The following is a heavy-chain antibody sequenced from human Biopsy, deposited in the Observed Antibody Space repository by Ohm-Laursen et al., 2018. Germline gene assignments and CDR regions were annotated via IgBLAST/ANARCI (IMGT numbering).Heavy chain of an antibody. J-gene: IGHJ6*02. D-gene: IGHD5-18*01. CDR3: ARGIAVVRSLDV. Sequence: PSETLSLTCTVSSGSISGYYWTWIRQAPGKGLEFIGYVYSSGSTNYNPSLKSRATISLDTSRNQVSLRLSSVTAADTAVYYCARGIAVVRSLDVWGQGTTVAVSS. CDR1: SGSISGYY. V-gene: IGHV4-59*08. CDR2: VYSSGST.